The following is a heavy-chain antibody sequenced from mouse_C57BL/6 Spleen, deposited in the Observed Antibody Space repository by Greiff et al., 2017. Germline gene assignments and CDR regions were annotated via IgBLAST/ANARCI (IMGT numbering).Heavy chain of an antibody. D-gene: IGHD1-3*01. CDR2: ISSGSSTI. V-gene: IGHV5-17*01. Sequence: EVQLVESGGGLVKPGGSLKLSCAASGFTFSDYGMNWVRQAPGKGLEWVAYISSGSSTIYYADTVKGRFTISRDNAKNTLFLQMTSLRSEYTAMYCCASRGKWVWFAYGGQGTLVTVYA. J-gene: IGHJ3*01. CDR3: ASRGKWVWFAY. CDR1: GFTFSDYG.